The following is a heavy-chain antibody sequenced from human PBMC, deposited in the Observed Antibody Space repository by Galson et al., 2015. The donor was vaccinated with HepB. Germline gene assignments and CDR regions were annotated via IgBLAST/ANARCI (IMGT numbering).Heavy chain of an antibody. CDR3: TTDMRWEPQNRVDY. Sequence: SLRLSCAASGFIFSNAWMCWVRQAPGKGLEWVGRIKSNPDGGTTDYAAPVKGRFTISRDDSKNTLYLQMNSLKTEDTAVYYCTTDMRWEPQNRVDYWGQGTLVTVSS. J-gene: IGHJ4*02. CDR2: IKSNPDGGTT. V-gene: IGHV3-15*01. D-gene: IGHD1-14*01. CDR1: GFIFSNAW.